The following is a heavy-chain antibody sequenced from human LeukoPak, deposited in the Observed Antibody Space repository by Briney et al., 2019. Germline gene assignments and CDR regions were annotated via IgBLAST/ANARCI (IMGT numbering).Heavy chain of an antibody. CDR3: ARDSPVGDQLLYLFNY. D-gene: IGHD2-2*02. Sequence: GRSLRLSCAASGFTFSSYAMHWVRQAPGKGLEWVAVISYDGSNKYYADSVKGRFTISRDNSKNTLYLQMNSLRAEDTAVYYCARDSPVGDQLLYLFNYWGQGTLVTVSS. V-gene: IGHV3-30-3*01. J-gene: IGHJ4*02. CDR2: ISYDGSNK. CDR1: GFTFSSYA.